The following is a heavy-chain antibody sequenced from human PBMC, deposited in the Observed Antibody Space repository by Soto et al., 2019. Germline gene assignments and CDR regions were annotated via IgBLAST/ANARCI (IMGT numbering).Heavy chain of an antibody. Sequence: QVQLQQWGAGLLKPSETLSLTCAVYGGSFSGYYWSWIPQPPGKGLEWIGEINHSGSTTYNPSLKSRVTISVDTSKNQFALKLSSVTAADTAVYYCARGSRARLRPPFYWGQGTLVTVSS. CDR3: ARGSRARLRPPFY. CDR1: GGSFSGYY. J-gene: IGHJ4*02. D-gene: IGHD6-25*01. V-gene: IGHV4-34*01. CDR2: INHSGST.